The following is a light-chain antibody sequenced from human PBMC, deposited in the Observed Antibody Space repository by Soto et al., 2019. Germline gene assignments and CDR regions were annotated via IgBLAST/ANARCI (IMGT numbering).Light chain of an antibody. Sequence: IHTTPSPSTLATSLGDRFTITRRASQSARRWLAWYQHKPGKAPKLLIYKAATLESGVPSWFSGSGSGTEFTLAIGSLQPDDSATYYCHQYNDNWTFGQLTKVDIK. CDR3: HQYNDNWT. V-gene: IGKV1-5*03. CDR2: KAA. J-gene: IGKJ1*01. CDR1: QSARRW.